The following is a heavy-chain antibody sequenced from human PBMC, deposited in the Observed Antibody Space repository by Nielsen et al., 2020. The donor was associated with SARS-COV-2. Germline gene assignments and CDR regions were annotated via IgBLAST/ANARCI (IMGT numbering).Heavy chain of an antibody. Sequence: ASVKVSCKASGYSFTRYYIHWVRQAPGQGLEWMGRINPNDGSTGFAQDFQGRVTMTRDTSLTTAYMEVSSLTYDDTAVYYCGRDSLRRGVPDIWGQGTLVTVSS. CDR1: GYSFTRYY. J-gene: IGHJ4*02. D-gene: IGHD1-14*01. CDR3: GRDSLRRGVPDI. CDR2: INPNDGST. V-gene: IGHV1-2*06.